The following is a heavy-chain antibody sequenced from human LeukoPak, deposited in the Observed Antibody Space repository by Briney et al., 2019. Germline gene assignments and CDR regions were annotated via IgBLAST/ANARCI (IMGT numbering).Heavy chain of an antibody. V-gene: IGHV3-15*01. CDR1: GFXFSNAW. Sequence: GGSLRLSCAASGFXFSNAWISWVRQAPGKGLEWVGRIKSKTDGGTTDYAAPVKGRFTISRDDSKNTLYLQMNSLKTEDTAVYYCLRDWYGSGSYWQIRESYFDYWGQGTLVTVSS. CDR3: LRDWYGSGSYWQIRESYFDY. CDR2: IKSKTDGGTT. D-gene: IGHD3-10*01. J-gene: IGHJ4*02.